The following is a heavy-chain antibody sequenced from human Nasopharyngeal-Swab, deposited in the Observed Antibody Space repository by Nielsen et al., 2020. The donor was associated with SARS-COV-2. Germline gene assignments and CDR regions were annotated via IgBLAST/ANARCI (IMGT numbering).Heavy chain of an antibody. D-gene: IGHD3-10*01. J-gene: IGHJ6*03. V-gene: IGHV4-39*07. Sequence: SETLSLTCTVSGGSISSSSYYWGWIRQPPGKGLEWIGSIYYSGGTYYNPSLKSRVTISVDTSKNQFSLKLGSVTAADTAVYYCARERGRGGIWNYYYYYMDVWGKGTTVTVSS. CDR1: GGSISSSSYY. CDR3: ARERGRGGIWNYYYYYMDV. CDR2: IYYSGGT.